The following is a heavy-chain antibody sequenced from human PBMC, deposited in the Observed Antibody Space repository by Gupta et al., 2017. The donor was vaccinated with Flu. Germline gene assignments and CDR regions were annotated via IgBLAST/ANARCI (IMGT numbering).Heavy chain of an antibody. CDR1: SW. CDR2: IYPGDSDT. D-gene: IGHD4-4*01. Sequence: SWMAWVRQTPGKGLEWMGTIYPGDSDTRYSPSLQGQVTISADKSISTAYLQWTSLKASDTAVYDGARHGKLGYSNSWYDFWGQGTLVAVSS. CDR3: ARHGKLGYSNSWYDF. J-gene: IGHJ5*01. V-gene: IGHV5-51*01.